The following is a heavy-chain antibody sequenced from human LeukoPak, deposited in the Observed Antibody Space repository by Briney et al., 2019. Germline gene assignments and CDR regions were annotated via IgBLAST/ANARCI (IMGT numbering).Heavy chain of an antibody. V-gene: IGHV4-61*02. Sequence: SETLSLTCAVSGYSISSGSYYWSWIRQPAGKGLEWIGRIYTSGSTNYNPSLKSRVTISADTSKNQFSLKLSSVTAADTAVYYCAREDSSSWYWFDPWGQGTLVTVSS. CDR3: AREDSSSWYWFDP. CDR2: IYTSGST. D-gene: IGHD6-13*01. CDR1: GYSISSGSYY. J-gene: IGHJ5*02.